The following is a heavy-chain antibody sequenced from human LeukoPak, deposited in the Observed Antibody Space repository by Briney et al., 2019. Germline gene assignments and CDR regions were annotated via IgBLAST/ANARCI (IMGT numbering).Heavy chain of an antibody. D-gene: IGHD6-13*01. CDR2: IYYSGST. Sequence: SETLSLTCPVSGGSISSYYWSWIRQPPGKGLEWIGYIYYSGSTNYNPSLKSRVTISVDTSKNQFSLKLSSVTAADTAVYYCARQGAAAGYMDVWGQGTTVTVSS. J-gene: IGHJ6*02. CDR1: GGSISSYY. CDR3: ARQGAAAGYMDV. V-gene: IGHV4-59*08.